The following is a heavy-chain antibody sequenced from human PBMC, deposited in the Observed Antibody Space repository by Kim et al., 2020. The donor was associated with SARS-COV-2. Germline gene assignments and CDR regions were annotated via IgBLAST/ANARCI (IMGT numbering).Heavy chain of an antibody. V-gene: IGHV4-59*01. Sequence: SETLSLTCTVSGGSISSYYWSWIRQPPGKGLEWIGYIYYSGSTNYNPSLKSRVTISVDTSKNQFSLKLSSVTAADTAVYYCARDKVGSGSYYYYYYGMDVWGQGTTVTVSS. CDR1: GGSISSYY. CDR3: ARDKVGSGSYYYYYYGMDV. D-gene: IGHD3-10*01. CDR2: IYYSGST. J-gene: IGHJ6*02.